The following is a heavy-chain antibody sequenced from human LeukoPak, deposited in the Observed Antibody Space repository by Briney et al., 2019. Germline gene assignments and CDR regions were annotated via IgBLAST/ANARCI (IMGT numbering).Heavy chain of an antibody. D-gene: IGHD3-3*01. J-gene: IGHJ4*02. CDR1: GGSISCGGYY. CDR2: IYHSGST. CDR3: ARGKDYDFWSGSYWDY. Sequence: TSQTLSLTCTVSGGSISCGGYYWSWIRQPPGKGLEWIGYIYHSGSTYYNPSLKSRVTISVDRSKNQFSLKLSSVTAADTAVYYCARGKDYDFWSGSYWDYWGQGTLVTVSS. V-gene: IGHV4-30-2*01.